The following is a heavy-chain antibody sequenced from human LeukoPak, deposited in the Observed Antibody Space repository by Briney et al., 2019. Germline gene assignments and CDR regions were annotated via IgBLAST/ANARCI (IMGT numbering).Heavy chain of an antibody. J-gene: IGHJ4*02. CDR3: ARSQGHAGIAVD. D-gene: IGHD6-19*01. CDR2: ISYDGINK. V-gene: IGHV3-30-3*01. CDR1: GFTFSSYA. Sequence: PGGSLRLSCAASGFTFSSYAMHWVRQAPGKGLEWVAVISYDGINKYYADSVKGRFTISRDNSKNTLYLQMNSLRAEDTAVYYCARSQGHAGIAVDWGQGTLVTVSS.